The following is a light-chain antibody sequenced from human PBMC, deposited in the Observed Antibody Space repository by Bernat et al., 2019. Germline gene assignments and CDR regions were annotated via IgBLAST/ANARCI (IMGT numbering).Light chain of an antibody. CDR3: MQAMHWPPIT. CDR1: QSLIYSDGNTY. J-gene: IGKJ5*01. CDR2: KVS. Sequence: EVVMTQSPLSLPVTLGQPASISCRSSQSLIYSDGNTYLNWFQQRPGQSPRRLIYKVSNRDSGVPDRFSGSGSGTDFTLKISRVEAEDVGVYYYMQAMHWPPITFGQGTRLEIK. V-gene: IGKV2-30*01.